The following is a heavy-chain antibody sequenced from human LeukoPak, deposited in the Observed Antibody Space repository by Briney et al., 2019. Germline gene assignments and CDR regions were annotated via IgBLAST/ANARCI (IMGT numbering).Heavy chain of an antibody. CDR3: ARDYLSGSYFYAFDT. V-gene: IGHV3-7*01. Sequence: GGSLRLSCAASGFTFSSYWMSWVRQAPGKGLEWVANIKQDGSEKYYVDSVKGRFTISRDNAKNSLYLQMNSLRAEDTAVYHCARDYLSGSYFYAFDTWGQGTMVTVSS. CDR2: IKQDGSEK. J-gene: IGHJ3*02. CDR1: GFTFSSYW. D-gene: IGHD1-26*01.